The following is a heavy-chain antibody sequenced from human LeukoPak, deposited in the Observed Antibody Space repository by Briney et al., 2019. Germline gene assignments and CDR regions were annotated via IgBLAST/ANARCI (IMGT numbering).Heavy chain of an antibody. V-gene: IGHV1-69*04. Sequence: GASVKVSCKASGYTFTNYGISWVRQAPGQGLEWMGRIIPILGIANYAQKFQGRVTITADKSTSTAYMELSSLRSEDTAVYYCAGQKYCSGGSCANWFDPWGQGTLVTVSS. CDR2: IIPILGIA. CDR3: AGQKYCSGGSCANWFDP. D-gene: IGHD2-15*01. J-gene: IGHJ5*02. CDR1: GYTFTNYG.